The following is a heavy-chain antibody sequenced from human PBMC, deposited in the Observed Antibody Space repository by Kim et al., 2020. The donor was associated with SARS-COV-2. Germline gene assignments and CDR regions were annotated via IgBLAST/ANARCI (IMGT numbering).Heavy chain of an antibody. CDR1: GGSISSYY. CDR2: IYYSGST. D-gene: IGHD2-21*02. CDR3: ARRAPYCGGDCYPHPRYYYGMDV. Sequence: SETLSLTCTVSGGSISSYYWSWIRQPPGKGLEWIGYIYYSGSTNYNPSLKSRVTISVDTSKNQFSLKLSSVTAADTAVYYCARRAPYCGGDCYPHPRYYYGMDVWGQGTTVTVSS. J-gene: IGHJ6*02. V-gene: IGHV4-59*01.